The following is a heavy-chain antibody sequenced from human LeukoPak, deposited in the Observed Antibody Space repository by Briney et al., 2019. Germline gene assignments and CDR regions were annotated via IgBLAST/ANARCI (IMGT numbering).Heavy chain of an antibody. CDR2: ISWNSGSI. D-gene: IGHD6-19*01. CDR1: GFTFDDYA. Sequence: PGGSLRLSCAASGFTFDDYAMHWVRQAPGKGLEWVSGISWNSGSIGYADSVKGRFTISRDNAKNSLYLQMNSLRAEDTALYYCAKDLVFLAVAADDAFDIWGQGTMVTVSS. J-gene: IGHJ3*02. V-gene: IGHV3-9*01. CDR3: AKDLVFLAVAADDAFDI.